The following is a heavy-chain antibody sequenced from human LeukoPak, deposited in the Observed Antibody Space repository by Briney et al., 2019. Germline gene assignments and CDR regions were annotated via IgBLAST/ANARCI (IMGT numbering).Heavy chain of an antibody. CDR3: TRVQSGTYYDY. CDR2: INSDGSST. J-gene: IGHJ4*02. D-gene: IGHD3-10*01. V-gene: IGHV3-74*01. CDR1: GFTFSSYW. Sequence: PGGSLRLSCAASGFTFSSYWMHWVRQAPGKGLVWVSRINSDGSSTSYAETVKGRFTISRDNARNTLYLQMNSLRAEDTAVYYCTRVQSGTYYDYWGQGTLVTVSS.